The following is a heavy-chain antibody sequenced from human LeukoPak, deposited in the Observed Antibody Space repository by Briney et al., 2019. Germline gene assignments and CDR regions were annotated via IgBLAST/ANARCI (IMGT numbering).Heavy chain of an antibody. Sequence: PSETLSLTCAVYGGSFSGYYWSWIRQPPGKGLEWIGEINHSGSTNYNPSLKSRVTISVDTSKNQFSLKLSSVTAADTAVYYCARGRITMVQGVIPNYYYYYYYMDVWGKGTTVTVSS. CDR1: GGSFSGYY. CDR2: INHSGST. D-gene: IGHD3-10*01. J-gene: IGHJ6*03. CDR3: ARGRITMVQGVIPNYYYYYYYMDV. V-gene: IGHV4-34*01.